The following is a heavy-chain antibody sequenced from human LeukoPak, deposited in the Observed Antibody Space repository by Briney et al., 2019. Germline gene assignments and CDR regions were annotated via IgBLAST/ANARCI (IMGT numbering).Heavy chain of an antibody. CDR3: ARVGTIFGVVTELDTYGMDV. CDR1: GYTFTSYD. V-gene: IGHV1-8*01. CDR2: MNPKSGNT. Sequence: ASVKVSCKASGYTFTSYDINWVRQATGQGLEWMGWMNPKSGNTGYAQKFQGRVTMTRNTSISTAYMELSSLRSEDTAVYYCARVGTIFGVVTELDTYGMDVWGQGTTVTVFS. D-gene: IGHD3-3*01. J-gene: IGHJ6*02.